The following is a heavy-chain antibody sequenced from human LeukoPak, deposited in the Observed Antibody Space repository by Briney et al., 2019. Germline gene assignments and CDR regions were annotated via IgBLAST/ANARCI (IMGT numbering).Heavy chain of an antibody. CDR3: ARGQKRWLQSGPFDP. CDR2: INHSGST. Sequence: SETLSLTCAVYGGSFSGYYWSWIRQPPGKGLEWIGEINHSGSTNYNPSLKSRVTISVDTSKNQFSLKLSSVTAADTAVYYCARGQKRWLQSGPFDPWGQGTLATVSS. CDR1: GGSFSGYY. V-gene: IGHV4-34*01. J-gene: IGHJ5*02. D-gene: IGHD5-24*01.